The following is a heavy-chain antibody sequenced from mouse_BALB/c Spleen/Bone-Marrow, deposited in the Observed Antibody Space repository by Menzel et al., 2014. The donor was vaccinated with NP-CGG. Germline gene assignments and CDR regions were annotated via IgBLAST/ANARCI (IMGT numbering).Heavy chain of an antibody. D-gene: IGHD4-1*01. J-gene: IGHJ2*01. CDR3: TRITGEFDY. Sequence: EVELMESGGGLVQPGGSMKLSCVASGFTFSNYWMNWVRPSPEKGLEWVAEIRLKSNNYATHYAESVKGRFTISRDDSKSSVYLQMNNLRAEDTGIYYCTRITGEFDYWGQGTTLTVSS. V-gene: IGHV6-6*02. CDR2: IRLKSNNYAT. CDR1: GFTFSNYW.